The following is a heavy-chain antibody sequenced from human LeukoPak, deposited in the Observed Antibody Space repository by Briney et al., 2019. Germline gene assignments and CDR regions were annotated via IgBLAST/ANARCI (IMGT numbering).Heavy chain of an antibody. D-gene: IGHD3-10*01. CDR1: GFTFTSFA. CDR3: ARSPLWFQYFDY. J-gene: IGHJ4*02. Sequence: GSLRLSCAAPGFTFTSFAMPWVRQAPGKGLGWGAVISYDGSNKYYADSVKGRFTISRDNSKNTLYLQMNSLRAEDTAVYYCARSPLWFQYFDYWGQGTLVTVSS. CDR2: ISYDGSNK. V-gene: IGHV3-30-3*01.